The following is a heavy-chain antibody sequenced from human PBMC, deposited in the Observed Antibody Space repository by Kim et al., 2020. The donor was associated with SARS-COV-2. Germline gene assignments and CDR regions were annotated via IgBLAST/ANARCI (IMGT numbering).Heavy chain of an antibody. V-gene: IGHV3-21*04. J-gene: IGHJ4*02. CDR1: GYVFSSYT. D-gene: IGHD3-10*01. Sequence: GGSLRLSCTASGYVFSSYTMNWLRQAPGKGLEWVASISSGSHFIYYADSVKGRFTLSRDNSKTSVSLQMDSLRVEDTATYYCARGGSGSYQGIHWGQGVLVSVSS. CDR3: ARGGSGSYQGIH. CDR2: ISSGSHFI.